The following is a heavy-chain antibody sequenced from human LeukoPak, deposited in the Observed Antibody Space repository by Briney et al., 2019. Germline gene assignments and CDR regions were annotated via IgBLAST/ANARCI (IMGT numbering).Heavy chain of an antibody. CDR3: ARDGVVVVAATSSVNYYYGMDV. CDR2: IWYDGSNK. V-gene: IGHV3-33*01. D-gene: IGHD2-15*01. CDR1: GFTFSSYG. J-gene: IGHJ6*02. Sequence: GGSLRLSCAASGFTFSSYGMHWVRQAPGQGLEWVAVIWYDGSNKYYADSVKGRFTISRDNSKNTLYLQMNSLRAEDTAVYYCARDGVVVVAATSSVNYYYGMDVWGQGTTVTVSS.